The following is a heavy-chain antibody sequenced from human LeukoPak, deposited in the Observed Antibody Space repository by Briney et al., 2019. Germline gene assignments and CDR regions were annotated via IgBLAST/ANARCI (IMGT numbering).Heavy chain of an antibody. CDR2: IYYSGST. D-gene: IGHD1-26*01. CDR3: ARGGGATPCNWFDP. J-gene: IGHJ5*02. V-gene: IGHV4-59*01. Sequence: PSETLSLTCTVSGGSISSYYSSWIRQPPGKGLEWIGYIYYSGSTNYNPSLKSRVTISVDTSKNQFSLKLSSVTAADTAVYYCARGGGATPCNWFDPWGQGTLVTVSS. CDR1: GGSISSYY.